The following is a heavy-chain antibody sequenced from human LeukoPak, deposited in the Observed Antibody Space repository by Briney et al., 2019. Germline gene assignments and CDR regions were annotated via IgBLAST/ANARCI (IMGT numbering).Heavy chain of an antibody. CDR2: ISGSGGST. J-gene: IGHJ3*02. D-gene: IGHD5-18*01. V-gene: IGHV3-23*01. Sequence: PGGSLRLSCAASGFTFSDYYMSWIRQAPGKGLEWVSAISGSGGSTYYADSVKGRFTISRDNSKNTLYLQMNSLRAEDTAVYYGYSYGPHDAFDIWGQGTMVTVSS. CDR3: YSYGPHDAFDI. CDR1: GFTFSDYY.